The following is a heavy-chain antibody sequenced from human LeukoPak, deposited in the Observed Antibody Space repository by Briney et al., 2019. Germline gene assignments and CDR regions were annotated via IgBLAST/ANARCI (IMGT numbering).Heavy chain of an antibody. J-gene: IGHJ4*02. CDR1: GFTFSNAW. D-gene: IGHD3-22*01. CDR2: IKSKTDGGTT. Sequence: NPGGSLRLSCAASGFTFSNAWMSWVRQAPGKGLEWVGRIKSKTDGGTTDYAAPVKGRFTISRDDSKNTLYLQMNSLKTEDTAVYYCTTVSCDSSGYGQKRRDPSCYFDYWGQGTLVTVSS. V-gene: IGHV3-15*01. CDR3: TTVSCDSSGYGQKRRDPSCYFDY.